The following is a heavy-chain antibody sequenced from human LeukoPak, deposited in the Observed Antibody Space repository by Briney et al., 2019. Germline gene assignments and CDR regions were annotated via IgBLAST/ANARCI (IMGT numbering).Heavy chain of an antibody. V-gene: IGHV4-34*01. Sequence: PSETLSLTCAVYGGSFSGYYWSWIRQPPGKGLEWIGEINHSGSTNYNPSLKSRVTISVDTSKNQFSLKLSSVTAADTAVYYCARGLRENYYDSSGSRVDYWGQGTLVTVSS. J-gene: IGHJ4*02. CDR3: ARGLRENYYDSSGSRVDY. CDR2: INHSGST. CDR1: GGSFSGYY. D-gene: IGHD3-22*01.